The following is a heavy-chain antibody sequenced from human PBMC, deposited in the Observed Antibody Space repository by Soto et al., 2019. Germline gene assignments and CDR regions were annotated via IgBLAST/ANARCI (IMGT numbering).Heavy chain of an antibody. V-gene: IGHV4-31*03. CDR3: ARDMCGDCFSFDS. J-gene: IGHJ4*02. Sequence: QVQLQESGPGLVKPSQTLSLTCTVSGGSISSGGYYWSWIRQHPGKGLEWIGYIYYSGSTYYNPSLARRVTXSXDXXKNQFSLKLSSVTAADTAVYYCARDMCGDCFSFDSWGQGTLVTVSS. CDR1: GGSISSGGYY. D-gene: IGHD2-21*02. CDR2: IYYSGST.